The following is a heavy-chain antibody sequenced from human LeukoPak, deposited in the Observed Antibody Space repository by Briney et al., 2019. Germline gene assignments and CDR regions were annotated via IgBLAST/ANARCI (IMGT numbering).Heavy chain of an antibody. CDR2: INPNSGGT. D-gene: IGHD2-2*01. CDR1: GYTFTGYY. V-gene: IGHV1-2*02. Sequence: EASVKVSCKASGYTFTGYYMHWVRQAPGQGLEWMGWINPNSGGTNYAQKFQGRVTMTRDTSISTAYMELSSLRSEDTAVYYCARWGRYCSSTSCQMGFYYYYMDVWGKGTTVTVSS. CDR3: ARWGRYCSSTSCQMGFYYYYMDV. J-gene: IGHJ6*03.